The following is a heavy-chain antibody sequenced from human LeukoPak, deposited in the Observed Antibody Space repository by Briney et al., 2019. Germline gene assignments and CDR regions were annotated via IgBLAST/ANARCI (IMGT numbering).Heavy chain of an antibody. D-gene: IGHD6-19*01. CDR3: ARSRGYSSGWYVAFDI. CDR2: IKENGREK. V-gene: IGHV3-7*03. Sequence: QSGGSLRLSCAASGFTFSAYWMSWVRQAPGKGLEWVANIKENGREKYYADSVKGRFTISRDNAKNSLYLQMNSLRAEDTAVYYCARSRGYSSGWYVAFDIWGQGTMVTVSS. CDR1: GFTFSAYW. J-gene: IGHJ3*02.